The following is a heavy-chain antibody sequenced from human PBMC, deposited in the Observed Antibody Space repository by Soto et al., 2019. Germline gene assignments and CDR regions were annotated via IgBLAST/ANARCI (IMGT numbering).Heavy chain of an antibody. J-gene: IGHJ4*02. CDR1: GYTFSSYG. CDR2: ISVHNGYT. D-gene: IGHD1-1*01. V-gene: IGHV1-18*01. CDR3: ARLEHNFGPHDY. Sequence: SGAEVKKPGASVTVSCKASGYTFSSYGISWVRQAPGQGLEWVGWISVHNGYTKYATELQGRVTMTTDTSTSTAYMELRSLRSDDSAVYYCARLEHNFGPHDYWGQGTLVTVTS.